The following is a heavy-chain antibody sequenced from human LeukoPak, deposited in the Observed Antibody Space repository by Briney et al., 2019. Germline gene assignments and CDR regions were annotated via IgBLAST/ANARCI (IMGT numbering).Heavy chain of an antibody. CDR1: GGSISSYY. CDR3: ARGDCYDSSGYSNWFDP. Sequence: SETLSLTCTVSGGSISSYYWSWIRQPPGKGLEWIGYIYYSGSTNYNPSLKSRVTISVDTSKNQFSLKLSSVTAADTAVYYCARGDCYDSSGYSNWFDPWGQGTLVTVSS. V-gene: IGHV4-59*01. CDR2: IYYSGST. D-gene: IGHD3-22*01. J-gene: IGHJ5*02.